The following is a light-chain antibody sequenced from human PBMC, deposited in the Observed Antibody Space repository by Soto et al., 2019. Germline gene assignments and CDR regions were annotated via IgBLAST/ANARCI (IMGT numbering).Light chain of an antibody. CDR1: QSVSSSY. V-gene: IGKV3-20*01. CDR2: GAS. CDR3: QHYDTSPFI. Sequence: EIVLTQSPGTLSLSPGERATLSCRASQSVSSSYLAWYQQKPGQAPRLLVYGASSRATGIPDRFSGSVSGTDFTLTISRLEPEDFAVYFCQHYDTSPFIFGPGTKVDIK. J-gene: IGKJ3*01.